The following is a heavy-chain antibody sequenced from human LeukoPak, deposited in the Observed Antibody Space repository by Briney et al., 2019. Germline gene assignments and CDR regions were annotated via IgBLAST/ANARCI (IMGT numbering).Heavy chain of an antibody. V-gene: IGHV3-7*01. Sequence: PGGSLRLSCAASGFTFSSYWMSWVRQAPGKGLEWVANIKQDGSEKYYVDSVKGRFTISRDNAKNSLYLQMNSLRAEDTAVYYCARDTYYYGSGSYLVDYWGQGTLVTVSS. D-gene: IGHD3-10*01. CDR3: ARDTYYYGSGSYLVDY. J-gene: IGHJ4*02. CDR2: IKQDGSEK. CDR1: GFTFSSYW.